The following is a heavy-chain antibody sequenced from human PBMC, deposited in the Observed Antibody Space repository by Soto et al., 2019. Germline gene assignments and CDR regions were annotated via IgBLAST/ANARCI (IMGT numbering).Heavy chain of an antibody. CDR3: AKGLDTGWYFFDH. CDR2: MSTSGGT. D-gene: IGHD6-19*01. J-gene: IGHJ4*02. V-gene: IGHV3-23*01. CDR1: GFTFSTLE. Sequence: QLLESGGGLVQPGGSLRVSCEASGFTFSTLEMSWVGQPPGKGLEWVSTMSTSGGTYYADSVKGRFTISRDNSKKTLYLQMNSLRAEDTAVYYCAKGLDTGWYFFDHWGQGTLVTVSS.